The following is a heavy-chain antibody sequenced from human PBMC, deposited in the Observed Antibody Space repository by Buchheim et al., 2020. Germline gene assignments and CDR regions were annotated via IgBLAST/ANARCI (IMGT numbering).Heavy chain of an antibody. CDR3: AKVRSYDYVWGSGYFDY. J-gene: IGHJ4*02. CDR2: MNPNSGNT. V-gene: IGHV1-8*02. CDR1: GYTFTSYY. Sequence: QVQLVQSGAEVKKPGASVKVSCKASGYTFTSYYMHWVRQATGQGLEWMGWMNPNSGNTGYAQKFQGRVTMTRNTSISTAYMELSSLRSEDTAVYYCAKVRSYDYVWGSGYFDYWGQGTL. D-gene: IGHD3-16*01.